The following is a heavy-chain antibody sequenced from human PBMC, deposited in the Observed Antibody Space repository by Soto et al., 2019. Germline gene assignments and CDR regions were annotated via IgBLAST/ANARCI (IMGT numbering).Heavy chain of an antibody. J-gene: IGHJ4*02. Sequence: QVRLVQSGAEVKKPGASVKVFCKASGYVFTSHALHWLRQAPGQSLEWMGWIDTGNHNTKYSQKFQARVTITADTFANTADMELSSLTSDDTAVYYCARDTLWDPRGVEAQQDDYFDYWGQGTLVTVSS. CDR1: GYVFTSHA. V-gene: IGHV1-3*04. CDR3: ARDTLWDPRGVEAQQDDYFDY. D-gene: IGHD1-26*01. CDR2: IDTGNHNT.